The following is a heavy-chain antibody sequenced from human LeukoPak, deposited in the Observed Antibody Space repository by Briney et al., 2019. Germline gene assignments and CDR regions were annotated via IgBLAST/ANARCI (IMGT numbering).Heavy chain of an antibody. V-gene: IGHV1-18*01. J-gene: IGHJ3*02. CDR2: ISAYNGNT. CDR3: ARVFDSSGYYLNAFDI. Sequence: ASVKVSFKASGSTFSSCGSSWLRRAPGQGLGWMVWISAYNGNTNYAQKLQGRVTMTTDTSTSTAYLELRSLRSDDTAVYYCARVFDSSGYYLNAFDIWGQGTMVTVSS. CDR1: GSTFSSCG. D-gene: IGHD3-22*01.